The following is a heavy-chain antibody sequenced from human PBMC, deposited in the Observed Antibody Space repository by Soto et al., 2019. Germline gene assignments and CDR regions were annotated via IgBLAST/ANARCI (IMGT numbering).Heavy chain of an antibody. J-gene: IGHJ5*02. CDR2: INAGNGNT. Sequence: QVQLVQSGAEEKKPGASVKVSCKASGYTFTSHAMHWVRQAPGQRLEWMGWINAGNGNTKYSQKFQGRVTITTDTSASTGYMELSSLRSEDTAGYYCAGDGIAAAGTSWFDPWGQGTLVTVSS. D-gene: IGHD6-13*01. CDR1: GYTFTSHA. V-gene: IGHV1-3*05. CDR3: AGDGIAAAGTSWFDP.